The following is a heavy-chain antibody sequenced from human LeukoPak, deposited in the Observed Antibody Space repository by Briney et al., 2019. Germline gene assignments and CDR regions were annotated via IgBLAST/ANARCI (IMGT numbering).Heavy chain of an antibody. Sequence: GGSLRLSCAASGFTFSSYAMSWVRQAPGKGLEWVSAISGSGGSTYYADSVKGRFTISRDNSKNTLYLQMNSLRAEDTAVYYCTKGREWLVQYYFDYWGQGTLVTVSS. CDR1: GFTFSSYA. D-gene: IGHD6-19*01. CDR2: ISGSGGST. CDR3: TKGREWLVQYYFDY. J-gene: IGHJ4*02. V-gene: IGHV3-23*01.